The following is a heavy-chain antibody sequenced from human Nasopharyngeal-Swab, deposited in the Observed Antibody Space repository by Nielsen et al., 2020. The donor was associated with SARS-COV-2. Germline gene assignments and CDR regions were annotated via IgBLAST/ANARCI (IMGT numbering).Heavy chain of an antibody. CDR2: IKQDGSEK. D-gene: IGHD1-26*01. CDR1: GFTFSSYW. J-gene: IGHJ4*02. Sequence: GESLKISCAASGFTFSSYWMSWVRQAPGKGLEWVANIKQDGSEKYYVDSVKGRFTISRDNAKNTLYLQMNSLRAEDTAVYYCARDNSGGGSYAGVYYFDYWGQGTLVTVSS. CDR3: ARDNSGGGSYAGVYYFDY. V-gene: IGHV3-7*01.